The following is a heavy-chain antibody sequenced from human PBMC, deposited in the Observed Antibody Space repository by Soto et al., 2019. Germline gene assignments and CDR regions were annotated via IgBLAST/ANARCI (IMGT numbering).Heavy chain of an antibody. Sequence: SETLSLTGTVSGGSISSSSYYWGWIRQPPGKGLEWIGSIYYSGSTYYNPSLKSRVTISVATSKNQFSLKLSSVTAADTAVYYCARQSYYYGMDVWGQGTTVTVSS. V-gene: IGHV4-39*01. CDR1: GGSISSSSYY. J-gene: IGHJ6*02. CDR3: ARQSYYYGMDV. CDR2: IYYSGST.